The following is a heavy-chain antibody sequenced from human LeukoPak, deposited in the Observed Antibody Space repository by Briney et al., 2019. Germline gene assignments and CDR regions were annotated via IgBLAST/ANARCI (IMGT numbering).Heavy chain of an antibody. CDR2: TSSSSSYT. J-gene: IGHJ1*01. Sequence: GGSLILSCAASGFTFSDYYMSWIRQAPGKGLEWVSYTSSSSSYTNYADSVKGRFTISRDNAKNSLYLQMNSLRAEDTAVYYCASRGWYTHFQHWGQGTLVTVSS. CDR3: ASRGWYTHFQH. D-gene: IGHD6-19*01. CDR1: GFTFSDYY. V-gene: IGHV3-11*03.